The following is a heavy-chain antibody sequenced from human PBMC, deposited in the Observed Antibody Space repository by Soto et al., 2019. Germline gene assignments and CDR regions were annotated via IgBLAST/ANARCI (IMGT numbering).Heavy chain of an antibody. D-gene: IGHD5-12*01. V-gene: IGHV1-3*04. CDR3: ARAISGYVT. CDR1: GITYTTYA. Sequence: QVQLVQSGAEVKKPGASVKVSCKASGITYTTYAIHWVRQAPGQGLEWMGWINTGNGNTRYSQRFQGRVTLTTDTSANTAYMDLSSLTSEDTAVYYCARAISGYVTWGQGTLITFSS. J-gene: IGHJ5*02. CDR2: INTGNGNT.